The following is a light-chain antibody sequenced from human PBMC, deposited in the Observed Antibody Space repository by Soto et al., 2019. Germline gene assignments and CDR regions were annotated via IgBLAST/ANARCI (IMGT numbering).Light chain of an antibody. CDR1: QSVSSN. Sequence: EIVMTQSPATLSVSPGERATLSCRASQSVSSNFAWYQQKPGQAPRLLIYGASTRATGIPARFSGSGSGTEFTLTISSLQSEDFAVYYYQQYNNWPPYTFGQGTKLEIK. CDR2: GAS. CDR3: QQYNNWPPYT. J-gene: IGKJ2*01. V-gene: IGKV3-15*01.